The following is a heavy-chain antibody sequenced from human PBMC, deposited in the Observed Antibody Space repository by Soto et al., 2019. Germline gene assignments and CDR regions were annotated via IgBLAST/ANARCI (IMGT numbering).Heavy chain of an antibody. Sequence: QVQLQESGPGLVKPSETLSLTCTVSGGSISSYYWSWIRQPPGKGLEWIGYIYYSGSTNYNPSLKSXXTXPXXTSKNQFSLKLSSGTAADTAVYYCARGEGFGWFDPWGQGTLVTVSS. CDR1: GGSISSYY. D-gene: IGHD3-16*01. J-gene: IGHJ5*02. CDR2: IYYSGST. V-gene: IGHV4-59*01. CDR3: ARGEGFGWFDP.